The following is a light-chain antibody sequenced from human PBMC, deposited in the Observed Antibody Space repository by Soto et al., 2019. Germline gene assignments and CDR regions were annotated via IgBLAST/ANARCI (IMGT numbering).Light chain of an antibody. CDR1: QSIRGN. J-gene: IGKJ4*01. V-gene: IGKV3D-15*01. CDR3: QQYSDWPPEPT. CDR2: AAS. Sequence: EIVMTQSPATLSVSPGERATLSCRASQSIRGNLAWYQQKPGRAPRLVIYAASIRATGIPARFSGGGSGTEFTLTITSLQSEDFALYFCQQYSDWPPEPTFGGGTKVEIK.